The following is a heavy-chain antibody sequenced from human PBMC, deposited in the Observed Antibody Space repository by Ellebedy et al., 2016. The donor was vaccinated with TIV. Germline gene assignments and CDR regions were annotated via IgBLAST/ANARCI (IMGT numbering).Heavy chain of an antibody. V-gene: IGHV3-7*03. CDR3: ARSYYGSGSPDY. J-gene: IGHJ4*02. Sequence: GESLKISCAASGFPFSSFWMSWVRQAPGKGLEWVANTKEDGSEKYYVDSVRGRFTISRDNAKNSLYLQMNSLRGEDTALYYCARSYYGSGSPDYWGQGTLVTVSS. CDR2: TKEDGSEK. CDR1: GFPFSSFW. D-gene: IGHD3-10*01.